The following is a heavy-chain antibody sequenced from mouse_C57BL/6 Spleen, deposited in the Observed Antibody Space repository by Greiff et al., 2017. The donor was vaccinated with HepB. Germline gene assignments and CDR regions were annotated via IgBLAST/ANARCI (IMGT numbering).Heavy chain of an antibody. J-gene: IGHJ3*01. CDR1: GYSITSGYY. CDR3: ARGNWFAY. CDR2: ISYDGSN. V-gene: IGHV3-6*01. D-gene: IGHD2-1*01. Sequence: EVKLMESGPGLVKPSQSLSLTCSVTGYSITSGYYWNWIRQFPGNQLEWMSYISYDGSNNYNQSIKNRFSITRDTSKNQFFLKLNSVTTEDTATYYCARGNWFAYWGQGTLVTVSA.